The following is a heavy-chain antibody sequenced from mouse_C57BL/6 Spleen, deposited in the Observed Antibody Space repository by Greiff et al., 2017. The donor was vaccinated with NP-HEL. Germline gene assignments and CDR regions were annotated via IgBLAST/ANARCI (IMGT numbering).Heavy chain of an antibody. CDR2: ISSGSSTI. Sequence: EVQGVESGGGLVKPGGSLKLSCAASGFTFSDYGMHWVSQAPEKGLEWVAYISSGSSTIYYADTVKGRFTISIDNAKNTLCLQMTRLRSEDTAMYYCARYDYDWYFDVWGTGTTVTVSS. V-gene: IGHV5-17*01. CDR3: ARYDYDWYFDV. J-gene: IGHJ1*03. D-gene: IGHD2-4*01. CDR1: GFTFSDYG.